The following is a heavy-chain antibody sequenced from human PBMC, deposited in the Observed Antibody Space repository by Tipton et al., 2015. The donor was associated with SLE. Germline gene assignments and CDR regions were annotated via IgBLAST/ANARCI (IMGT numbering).Heavy chain of an antibody. Sequence: SLRLSCAASGFTLSDYWMTWVRKAPGKGLEWVANINQDGSRKHYVDSVKGRFSISREHAKSKQYLQMNSLRAEDTAVYYCTRLESTAWAFDVWGQGALVAVSS. CDR1: GFTLSDYW. J-gene: IGHJ3*01. CDR2: INQDGSRK. D-gene: IGHD1-1*01. V-gene: IGHV3-7*01. CDR3: TRLESTAWAFDV.